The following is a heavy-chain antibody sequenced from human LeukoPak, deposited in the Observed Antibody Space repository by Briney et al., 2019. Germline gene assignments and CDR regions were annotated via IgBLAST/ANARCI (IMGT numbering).Heavy chain of an antibody. J-gene: IGHJ6*03. CDR2: ISSSGTTI. CDR1: GFTFSSFE. CDR3: AKGSGSYSRYYYYYMDV. Sequence: PGGSLRLSCAASGFTFSSFEMNWVRQAPGKGLEWVSHISSSGTTIYDADSVKGRFTISRDNAKNSLYLQMNSLGVEDTAVYYCAKGSGSYSRYYYYYMDVWGKGTTVTVSS. D-gene: IGHD3-10*01. V-gene: IGHV3-48*03.